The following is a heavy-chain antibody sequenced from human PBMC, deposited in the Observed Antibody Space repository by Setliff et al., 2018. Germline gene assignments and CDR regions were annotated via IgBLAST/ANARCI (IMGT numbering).Heavy chain of an antibody. D-gene: IGHD1-26*01. V-gene: IGHV3-33*08. CDR2: IFYDGSEK. CDR3: AGDPPRSDWRLDS. J-gene: IGHJ4*02. Sequence: GGSLRLSCAASGFTFSTYAMHWVRQAPGKGMEWVGYIFYDGSEKYYADSVKGRFTISRDNSKNTVYLEMNNLRADDTAVYYCAGDPPRSDWRLDSWGQGTLVTVSS. CDR1: GFTFSTYA.